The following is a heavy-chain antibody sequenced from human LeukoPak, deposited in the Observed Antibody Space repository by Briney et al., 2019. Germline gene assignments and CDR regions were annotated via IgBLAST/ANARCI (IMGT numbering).Heavy chain of an antibody. V-gene: IGHV3-23*01. D-gene: IGHD1-26*01. CDR2: ISGSGGST. CDR3: ARDLEPSIVGATTEEDY. CDR1: GFTFSSYA. J-gene: IGHJ4*02. Sequence: GGSLRLSCAASGFTFSSYAMSWVRQAPGKGLEWASAISGSGGSTYYADSVKGRFTISRDNSKNTLYLQMNSLRAEDTAVYYCARDLEPSIVGATTEEDYWGQGTLVTVSS.